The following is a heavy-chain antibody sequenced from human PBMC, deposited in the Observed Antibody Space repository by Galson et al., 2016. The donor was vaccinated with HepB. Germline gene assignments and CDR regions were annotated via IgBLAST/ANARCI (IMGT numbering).Heavy chain of an antibody. J-gene: IGHJ4*02. CDR1: GGTFSSNA. V-gene: IGHV1-69*13. D-gene: IGHD6-19*01. CDR2: IIPILGTA. CDR3: ARLYSGGWLIRGDLFDY. Sequence: SVKVSCKASGGTFSSNALSWVRQAPGQGFEWMGGIIPILGTANYAQKFQGRVTMTADESTSTAYMELSSLRSEDTAVYYCARLYSGGWLIRGDLFDYWGQGTLVTVSS.